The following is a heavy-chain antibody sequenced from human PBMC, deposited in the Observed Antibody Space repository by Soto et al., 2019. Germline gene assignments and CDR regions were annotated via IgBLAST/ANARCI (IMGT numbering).Heavy chain of an antibody. CDR3: ARDIAAAGPPNWFDP. V-gene: IGHV4-38-2*02. CDR2: IYHSGST. Sequence: KPSETLSLTCAVSGYSISSGYYWGWIRQPPGKGLEWIGSIYHSGSTYYNPSLKSRVTISVDTSKNQFSLKLSSVTAADTAVYYCARDIAAAGPPNWFDPWGQGTLVTVSS. CDR1: GYSISSGYY. J-gene: IGHJ5*02. D-gene: IGHD6-13*01.